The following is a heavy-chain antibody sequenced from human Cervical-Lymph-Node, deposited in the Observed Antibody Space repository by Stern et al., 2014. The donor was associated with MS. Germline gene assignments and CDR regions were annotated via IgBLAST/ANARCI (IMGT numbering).Heavy chain of an antibody. CDR2: IYHSGST. Sequence: QLQLQESGPGLVKPSGTLTLTCAVSGGSISSGYRWSWVLRPPGKGVEWGGEIYHSGSTNYKPSLQRPGTISVNTSNNPISLQLHSVNAADTAVYYCARNGGNYAFDYWGQGTLVAVSS. CDR1: GGSISSGYR. D-gene: IGHD4-23*01. V-gene: IGHV4-4*02. J-gene: IGHJ4*02. CDR3: ARNGGNYAFDY.